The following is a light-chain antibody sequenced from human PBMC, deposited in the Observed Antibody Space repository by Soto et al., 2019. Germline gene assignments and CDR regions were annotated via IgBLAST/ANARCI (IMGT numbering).Light chain of an antibody. Sequence: DIQMTQSPSTLSASVGDRVTITCRASQNINNWLAWYQQKPGKAPKLLIYKASTLKSGVPSRFSGSGFGTEFTLTISSLQPDDFATYYCQQYNTYSFTFGPGAKVDIK. CDR3: QQYNTYSFT. CDR1: QNINNW. CDR2: KAS. V-gene: IGKV1-5*03. J-gene: IGKJ3*01.